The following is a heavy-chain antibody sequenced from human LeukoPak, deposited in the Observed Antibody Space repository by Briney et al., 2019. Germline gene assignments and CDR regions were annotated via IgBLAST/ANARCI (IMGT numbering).Heavy chain of an antibody. J-gene: IGHJ5*02. CDR1: GGSISSSSYY. CDR3: ARDSSPWYYYDRSGSNGFDP. V-gene: IGHV4-39*02. D-gene: IGHD3-22*01. CDR2: IYYSGST. Sequence: SETLSLTCTVSGGSISSSSYYWGWIRQPPGKGLEWIGSIYYSGSTLYNPSLTSRVTISVDTSKNQFSLRLNSVTAADTAVYYCARDSSPWYYYDRSGSNGFDPWGQGTLVTVSS.